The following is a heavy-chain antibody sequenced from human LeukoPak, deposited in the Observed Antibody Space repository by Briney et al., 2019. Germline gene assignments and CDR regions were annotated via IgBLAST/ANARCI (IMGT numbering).Heavy chain of an antibody. CDR1: GYTFTSYG. Sequence: ASVKVSCKASGYTFTSYGISWVRQAPGQGLEWMGWISAYNGNTNYAQKLQGRVTMTTDTSTSTAYMELRSLRSDDTAVYYCARLIVAGHYYYCMDVWGKGTTVTVSS. D-gene: IGHD6-19*01. CDR2: ISAYNGNT. CDR3: ARLIVAGHYYYCMDV. J-gene: IGHJ6*03. V-gene: IGHV1-18*01.